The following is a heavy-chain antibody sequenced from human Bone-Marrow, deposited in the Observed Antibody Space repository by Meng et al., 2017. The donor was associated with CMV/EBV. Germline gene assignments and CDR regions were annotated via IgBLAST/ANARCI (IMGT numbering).Heavy chain of an antibody. D-gene: IGHD2-2*01. Sequence: ASVKVSCKATGYTFTGYYMHWVRQAPGQGLEWMGLINPNSGGTNYAQKFQGRVTMTRDTSISTAYMELSRLRSDDTAVYYCARDVGGLNDQLRYNWFDPWGQGTLVTVSS. CDR3: ARDVGGLNDQLRYNWFDP. V-gene: IGHV1-2*02. CDR1: GYTFTGYY. CDR2: INPNSGGT. J-gene: IGHJ5*02.